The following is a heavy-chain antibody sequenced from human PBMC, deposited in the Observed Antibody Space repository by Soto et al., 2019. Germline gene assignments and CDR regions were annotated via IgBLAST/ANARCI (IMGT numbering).Heavy chain of an antibody. CDR3: ASGSAARYYYYYGMDV. J-gene: IGHJ6*02. D-gene: IGHD6-6*01. CDR1: GFTFTSSA. V-gene: IGHV1-58*01. Sequence: ASVKVSCKASGFTFTSSAVQWVRQARGQRLEWIGWIVVGSGNTNYAQKFQERVTITRDMSTSTAYMELSSLRSEDTAVYYCASGSAARYYYYYGMDVWGRGTLVTVSS. CDR2: IVVGSGNT.